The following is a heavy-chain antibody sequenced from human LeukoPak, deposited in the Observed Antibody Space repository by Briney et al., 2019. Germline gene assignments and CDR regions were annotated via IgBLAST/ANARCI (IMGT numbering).Heavy chain of an antibody. V-gene: IGHV3-53*01. Sequence: PSETLSLTCAVYGGSLSGYYWSWVRQAPGKGLEWVSVIYSGGSTYYADSVKGRFTISRDNSKNTLYLQMNSLRAEDTAVYYCARDAVDYDSSGEIWGQGTMVTVSS. CDR3: ARDAVDYDSSGEI. CDR2: IYSGGST. CDR1: GGSLSGYY. J-gene: IGHJ3*02. D-gene: IGHD3-22*01.